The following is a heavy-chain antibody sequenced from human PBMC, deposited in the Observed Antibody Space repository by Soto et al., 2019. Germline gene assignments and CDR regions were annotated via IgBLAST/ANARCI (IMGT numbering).Heavy chain of an antibody. J-gene: IGHJ4*02. Sequence: QVELQQWGPGLVKPSETLSLTCTIHDGSFIGYFWSWIRQSPEKGLEWIGEINHSGRTSYNLSLRSRMTITVDTYNIQFSRKLTSVTAADTAVYYCARGYVRATAYFDAWGQGSPVIVSS. CDR3: ARGYVRATAYFDA. D-gene: IGHD2-21*02. CDR1: DGSFIGYF. CDR2: INHSGRT. V-gene: IGHV4-34*01.